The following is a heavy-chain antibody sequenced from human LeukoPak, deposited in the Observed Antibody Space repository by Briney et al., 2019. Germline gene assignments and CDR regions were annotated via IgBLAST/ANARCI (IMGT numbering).Heavy chain of an antibody. V-gene: IGHV4-59*12. J-gene: IGHJ4*02. CDR1: GGSISSYY. Sequence: SETLSLTCTVSGGSISSYYWSWIRQPPGKGLEWIGYIYYSGSTNYNPSLKSRVIISVDTSKNQFSLELSSVTAADTAVYYCAREDRYCSGGSCYSWGQGTLVTVSS. D-gene: IGHD2-15*01. CDR3: AREDRYCSGGSCYS. CDR2: IYYSGST.